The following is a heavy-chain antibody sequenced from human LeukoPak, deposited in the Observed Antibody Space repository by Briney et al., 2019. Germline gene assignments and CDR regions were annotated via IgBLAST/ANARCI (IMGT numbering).Heavy chain of an antibody. J-gene: IGHJ4*02. Sequence: SETLSLTCAVFGGSFRGYYWSWIRQPPGKGLEWIGEINHSGSTNYNPSLKSRVTISVDTSKNQFSLKLSSVTAADTAVYYCASDRVGATRKFDYWGQGTLVTVSS. D-gene: IGHD2-15*01. CDR2: INHSGST. CDR3: ASDRVGATRKFDY. V-gene: IGHV4-34*01. CDR1: GGSFRGYY.